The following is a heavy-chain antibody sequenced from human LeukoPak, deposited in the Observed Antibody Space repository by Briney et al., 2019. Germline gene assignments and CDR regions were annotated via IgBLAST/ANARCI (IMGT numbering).Heavy chain of an antibody. V-gene: IGHV3-23*01. CDR2: ISAGGGST. Sequence: GGSLRLSCAASGFTFSSCAMSWVRQAPGKGLEWVSGISAGGGSTYYADSVKGRFTISRDNSKNTLYLQMNSLRAEDTAVYYCARVGEYYDILTGYYKPTNDYWGQGTLVTVSS. J-gene: IGHJ4*02. CDR1: GFTFSSCA. CDR3: ARVGEYYDILTGYYKPTNDY. D-gene: IGHD3-9*01.